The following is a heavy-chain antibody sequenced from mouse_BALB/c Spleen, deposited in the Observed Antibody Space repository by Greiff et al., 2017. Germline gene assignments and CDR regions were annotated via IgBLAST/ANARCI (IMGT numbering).Heavy chain of an antibody. CDR3: ARVDYGYFDY. D-gene: IGHD1-1*01. J-gene: IGHJ2*01. Sequence: DVMLVESGGGLVKPGGSLKLSCAASGFAFSSYDMSWVRQTPEKRLEWVAYISSGGSTYYPDSVKGRFTISRDNARNILYLQMSSLRSEDTAMYYCARVDYGYFDYWGQGTTLTVSS. CDR1: GFAFSSYD. V-gene: IGHV5-6-5*01. CDR2: ISSGGST.